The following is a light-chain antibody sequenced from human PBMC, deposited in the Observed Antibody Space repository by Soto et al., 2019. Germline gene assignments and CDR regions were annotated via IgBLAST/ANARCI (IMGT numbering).Light chain of an antibody. V-gene: IGKV1-5*03. J-gene: IGKJ1*01. CDR1: QSISSW. CDR2: KAS. Sequence: DIQMTQSPSTLSASVGDRVTITCRASQSISSWLAWYQQKPGKVPKLLIYKASSLESGVPSRFSGSGFGTEFTLTIRSLQPDDFATYYCQQYESYWTFGQGTKV. CDR3: QQYESYWT.